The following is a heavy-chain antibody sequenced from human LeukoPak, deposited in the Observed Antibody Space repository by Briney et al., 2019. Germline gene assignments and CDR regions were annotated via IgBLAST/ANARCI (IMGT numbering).Heavy chain of an antibody. D-gene: IGHD3-22*01. Sequence: KPSETLSLTCTVSGVSISSYYWSWIRQPPGKGLEWIGNIYYSGSTKYNPSLKSRVTISVDTSKNHFSLKLSSVTAADTAVYYCARHGNYYDSSGYNYYFDYWGQGTLVTVSS. CDR1: GVSISSYY. CDR3: ARHGNYYDSSGYNYYFDY. CDR2: IYYSGST. J-gene: IGHJ4*02. V-gene: IGHV4-59*08.